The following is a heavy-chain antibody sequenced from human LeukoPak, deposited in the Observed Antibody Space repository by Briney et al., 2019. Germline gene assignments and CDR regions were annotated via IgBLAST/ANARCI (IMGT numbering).Heavy chain of an antibody. CDR3: ATQGYCSSTSCYSDYYYYMDV. D-gene: IGHD2-2*01. V-gene: IGHV4-39*01. CDR1: GGSISSSSYY. Sequence: SETLSLTCTVSGGSISSSSYYWGWIRQPPGKGLEWIGSIYYSGSTYYNPSLKSRVTISVDTSKNQFSLKLSSVTAADTAVYYCATQGYCSSTSCYSDYYYYMDVWGKGTTVTISS. J-gene: IGHJ6*03. CDR2: IYYSGST.